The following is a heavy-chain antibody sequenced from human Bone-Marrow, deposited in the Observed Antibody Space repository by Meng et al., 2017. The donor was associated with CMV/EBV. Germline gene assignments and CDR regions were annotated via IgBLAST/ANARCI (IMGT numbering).Heavy chain of an antibody. CDR2: ISYDGSDK. Sequence: GGSLRLSCAASGFTFRIYAMHWVRQAPGKGLEWVALISYDGSDKYHADSVKGRFTISRDNSKNTLYLQMNSLRAEDTAVYYCARTSSGGSYWGQGTLVTVSS. CDR3: ARTSSGGSY. J-gene: IGHJ4*02. D-gene: IGHD2-15*01. CDR1: GFTFRIYA. V-gene: IGHV3-30*04.